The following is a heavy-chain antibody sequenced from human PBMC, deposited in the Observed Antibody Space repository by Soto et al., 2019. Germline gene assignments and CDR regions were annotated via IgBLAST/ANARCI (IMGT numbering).Heavy chain of an antibody. CDR3: ARQSVGYYDSSGYYGGWFDP. V-gene: IGHV4-39*01. Sequence: QLQLQESGPGLVKASETLSLSCTVSGGAISSSSYYWGWIRQPPGQGLEWIGTIYYTGSNYYNPSLKSRVTISVDTSKNQFYLKLSSVTAADTAVYYCARQSVGYYDSSGYYGGWFDPWGQGTLVTVSS. CDR1: GGAISSSSYY. J-gene: IGHJ5*02. D-gene: IGHD3-22*01. CDR2: IYYTGSN.